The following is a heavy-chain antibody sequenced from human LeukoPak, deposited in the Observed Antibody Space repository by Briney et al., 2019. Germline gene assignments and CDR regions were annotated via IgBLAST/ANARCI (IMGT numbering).Heavy chain of an antibody. CDR3: VTMGGVASGSYYRYFDY. CDR2: FDPEDGET. Sequence: ASVKVSCKVSGYTLTELSMHWVRQAPGKGLEWMGGFDPEDGETIYAQKFQGRVTMTEDTSTDTAYMELSSLRSEDTAVYYCVTMGGVASGSYYRYFDYWGQGTLVTVSS. V-gene: IGHV1-24*01. CDR1: GYTLTELS. J-gene: IGHJ4*02. D-gene: IGHD1-26*01.